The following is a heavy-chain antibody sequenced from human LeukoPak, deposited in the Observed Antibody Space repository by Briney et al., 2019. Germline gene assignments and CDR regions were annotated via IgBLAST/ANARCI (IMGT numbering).Heavy chain of an antibody. CDR3: AKRGVVIRVILVGFHKEAYYFDS. CDR1: GITLSNYG. Sequence: GGSLRLSCAVSGITLSNYGMSWVRQAPGKGLEWVAGISDSGGSTNYADSVKGRFTISRDNPKNTLYLQMNRLRAEDTAVYFCAKRGVVIRVILVGFHKEAYYFDSWGQGALVTVSS. V-gene: IGHV3-23*01. J-gene: IGHJ4*02. CDR2: ISDSGGST. D-gene: IGHD3-22*01.